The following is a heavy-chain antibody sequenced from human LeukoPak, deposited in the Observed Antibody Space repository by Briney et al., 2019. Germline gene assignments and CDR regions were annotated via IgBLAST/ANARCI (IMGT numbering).Heavy chain of an antibody. CDR3: AKASWLSRPDAVR. J-gene: IGHJ4*02. D-gene: IGHD2/OR15-2a*01. Sequence: GLSLRLSYGSWVLSFSLFAMIGVPHAPARALEGGSGIRGNGETFYADSVKGRFTLSSDSSRNTVYFPLNSLRVEDTAIYYCAKASWLSRPDAVRWRQGTLVSVSS. V-gene: IGHV3-23*01. CDR1: VLSFSLFA. CDR2: IRGNGET.